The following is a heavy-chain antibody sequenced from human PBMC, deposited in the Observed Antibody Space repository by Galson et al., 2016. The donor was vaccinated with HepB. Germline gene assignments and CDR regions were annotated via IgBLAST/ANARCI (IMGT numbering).Heavy chain of an antibody. CDR3: ARTTGDCGGDCSWFDP. V-gene: IGHV4-31*03. D-gene: IGHD2-21*02. CDR1: GGSISSVNYY. Sequence: TLSLTCTVSGGSISSVNYYWTWIRQHPGKDLEWIGYIFYSGTTHYNPSLKSRVTISMDTPKNHFSLNLNSVTAADTAVYYCARTTGDCGGDCSWFDPWGQGTLVTVSS. J-gene: IGHJ5*01. CDR2: IFYSGTT.